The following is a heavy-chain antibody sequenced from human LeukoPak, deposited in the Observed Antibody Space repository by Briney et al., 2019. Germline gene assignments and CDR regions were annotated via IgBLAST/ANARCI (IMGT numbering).Heavy chain of an antibody. Sequence: GRCLRLSRTASGFTFGDYAMSWVSQAPAKGREWVGFIRSKAYGGTTEYATSEKGRFTISRDDSKSIAYLQMNSLKTEDTAVYYCTRDHGIVVGGYWGQGTLVTVSS. D-gene: IGHD3-22*01. CDR1: GFTFGDYA. J-gene: IGHJ4*02. V-gene: IGHV3-49*04. CDR3: TRDHGIVVGGY. CDR2: IRSKAYGGTT.